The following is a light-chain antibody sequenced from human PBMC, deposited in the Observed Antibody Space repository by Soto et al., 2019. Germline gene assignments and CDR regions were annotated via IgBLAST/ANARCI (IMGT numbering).Light chain of an antibody. J-gene: IGLJ1*01. Sequence: QSVLTQPPSASGSFGQSVTISCTGTSSDVGGYNYVSRYQQHPGKAPKLMIYEVSERPSGVPDRFSGSKSGNTASLTVSGLQADDEADYYCSSYTSSSTLDVFGTGTKVTVL. CDR2: EVS. V-gene: IGLV2-8*01. CDR1: SSDVGGYNY. CDR3: SSYTSSSTLDV.